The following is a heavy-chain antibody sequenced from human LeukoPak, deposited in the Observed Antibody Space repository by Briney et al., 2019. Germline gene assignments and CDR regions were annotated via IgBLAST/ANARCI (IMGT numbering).Heavy chain of an antibody. CDR3: ARTPLPWSPAGYYYYMDV. CDR2: IIPIFGTA. CDR1: GGTFNSYS. D-gene: IGHD3-3*01. V-gene: IGHV1-69*05. J-gene: IGHJ6*03. Sequence: SVKVSCKPSGGTFNSYSISWVRQAPGQGLEWMGGIIPIFGTANYAQKFQGRVTITTDESTSTAYMELSSLRSEDTAVYYCARTPLPWSPAGYYYYMDVWGKGTTVTVSS.